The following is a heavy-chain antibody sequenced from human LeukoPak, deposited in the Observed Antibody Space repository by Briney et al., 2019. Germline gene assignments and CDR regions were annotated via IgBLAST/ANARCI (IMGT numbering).Heavy chain of an antibody. J-gene: IGHJ4*02. D-gene: IGHD3-3*01. Sequence: SETLSLTCTVSGGSISSYYWSWIRQPPGKGPEWIGYIYYSGSTNYNPSLKSRVTISVDTSKNQFSLKLSSVTAADTAVYYCAGHEWFRFDYWGQGTLVTVSS. CDR3: AGHEWFRFDY. CDR2: IYYSGST. CDR1: GGSISSYY. V-gene: IGHV4-59*08.